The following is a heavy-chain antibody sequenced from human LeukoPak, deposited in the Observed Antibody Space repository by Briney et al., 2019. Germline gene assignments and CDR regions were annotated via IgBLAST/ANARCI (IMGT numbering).Heavy chain of an antibody. J-gene: IGHJ6*03. Sequence: GGSLRLSCAASGFTFSSYAMSWVRQAPGKGLEWVSAISGSGGSTYYADSVKGRFTISRDNSKNTLYLQMNSLRAEDTAVYYCAKVLVAGDYYYYYMDVWGKGTTVTISS. CDR1: GFTFSSYA. CDR2: ISGSGGST. CDR3: AKVLVAGDYYYYYMDV. D-gene: IGHD6-19*01. V-gene: IGHV3-23*01.